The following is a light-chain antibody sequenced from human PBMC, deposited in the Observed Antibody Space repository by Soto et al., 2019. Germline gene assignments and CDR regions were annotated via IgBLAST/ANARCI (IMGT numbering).Light chain of an antibody. Sequence: QCVLTQPPSASGSPLQSVTISCTGTSSDVGGYNYVSWYQQHPGKAPKLMIYEVSKRPSGVPDRFSGSKSGNTASLTVSGLQAEDEADYYCSSYAGSNNLVFGTGTKVTVL. CDR1: SSDVGGYNY. V-gene: IGLV2-8*01. J-gene: IGLJ1*01. CDR3: SSYAGSNNLV. CDR2: EVS.